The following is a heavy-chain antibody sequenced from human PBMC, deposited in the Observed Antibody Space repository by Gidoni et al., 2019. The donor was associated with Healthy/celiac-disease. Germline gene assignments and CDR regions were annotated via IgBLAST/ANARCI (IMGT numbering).Heavy chain of an antibody. Sequence: QVQLVQSGAEVKKPGASVKVSCKASGSTFTSYGISWVRQAPGQGLEWMGWISAYNVNTNYAQKLQVRVTMTTDTSTSTAYMELRSLRSDDTAVYYCARDRVVVVAAIGKALDYWGQGTLVTVSS. CDR2: ISAYNVNT. CDR1: GSTFTSYG. D-gene: IGHD2-15*01. V-gene: IGHV1-18*01. CDR3: ARDRVVVVAAIGKALDY. J-gene: IGHJ4*02.